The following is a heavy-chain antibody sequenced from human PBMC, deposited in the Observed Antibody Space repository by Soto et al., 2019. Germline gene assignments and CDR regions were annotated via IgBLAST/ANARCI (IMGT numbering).Heavy chain of an antibody. J-gene: IGHJ6*02. CDR3: ARDPLYSSGWYRYYYYYGMDV. CDR1: GYTFTSYA. CDR2: INTNTGNP. Sequence: ASVRVSCKASGYTFTSYAMNWVRQAPGQGLEWMGWINTNTGNPTYAQGFTGRFVFSLDTSVSTAYLQICSLKAEDTAVYYCARDPLYSSGWYRYYYYYGMDVWGQGTTVTVSS. D-gene: IGHD6-19*01. V-gene: IGHV7-4-1*01.